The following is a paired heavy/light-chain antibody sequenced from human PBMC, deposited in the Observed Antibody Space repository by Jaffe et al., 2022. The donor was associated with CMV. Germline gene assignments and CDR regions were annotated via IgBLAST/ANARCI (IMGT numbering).Heavy chain of an antibody. CDR2: IWDDGSNK. CDR3: GRDGGHHDSSGYHSYYFDY. D-gene: IGHD3-22*01. CDR1: GFIFSIYG. V-gene: IGHV3-33*08. J-gene: IGHJ4*02. Sequence: QVQLVESGGGVVQPGKSLRLSCAASGFIFSIYGMHWVRQAPGKGLEWVAVIWDDGSNKYYADSVKGRFTISRDNSENTLYLQMNSLRAEDTAVYYCGRDGGHHDSSGYHSYYFDYWGQGTLVTVPS.
Light chain of an antibody. CDR2: AAS. V-gene: IGKV1-9*01. CDR3: QQLNSYGIT. J-gene: IGKJ3*01. Sequence: DIQLTQSPSFLSASVGDRVTITCRASQGISNYLAWYQQKPGKAPKLLIYAASTLQSGVPSRFSGSGSGTEFTLTISSLQPEDFATYYCQQLNSYGITFGPGTKVDIK. CDR1: QGISNY.